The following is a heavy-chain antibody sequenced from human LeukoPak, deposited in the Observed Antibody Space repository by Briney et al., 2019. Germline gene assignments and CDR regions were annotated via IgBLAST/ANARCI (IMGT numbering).Heavy chain of an antibody. CDR3: ARDRGDFWSGYYMTIRETKDPPPYYYYYMDV. CDR1: GGSIKSHY. Sequence: PSETLSLTCSVSGGSIKSHYYTWIRQPPGKGLEWIGYVYYSGTTSYNPSLESRVSISVDTSKNQFSLKLSSVTAADTAVYYCARDRGDFWSGYYMTIRETKDPPPYYYYYMDV. V-gene: IGHV4-59*11. J-gene: IGHJ6*03. CDR2: VYYSGTT. D-gene: IGHD3-3*01.